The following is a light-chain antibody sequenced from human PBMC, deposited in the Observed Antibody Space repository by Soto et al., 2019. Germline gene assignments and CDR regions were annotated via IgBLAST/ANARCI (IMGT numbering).Light chain of an antibody. CDR1: SSDVGTYNL. J-gene: IGLJ2*01. Sequence: QSVLTQPASVSGSPGQSITISRTGTSSDVGTYNLVSWYQQHPGNAPKLMIYEGNKRPSGVSNRFSGSKSGNTASLTISGLQAEDEGDYYCSSYVGSGTYVVFGGGTKLTVL. CDR3: SSYVGSGTYVV. CDR2: EGN. V-gene: IGLV2-23*01.